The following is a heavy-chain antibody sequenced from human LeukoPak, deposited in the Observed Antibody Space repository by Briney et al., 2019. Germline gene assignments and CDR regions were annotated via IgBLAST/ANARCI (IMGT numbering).Heavy chain of an antibody. J-gene: IGHJ4*02. Sequence: PSETLSLTCTVSGGPISSYYWSWIRQPPGKGLEWIGYIFYSGSTNYNPSLKSRVTISVDTSKNQFSLKLSSVTAADTAVYYCARDKAKIDYWGQGTLVTVSS. V-gene: IGHV4-59*01. CDR1: GGPISSYY. CDR3: ARDKAKIDY. CDR2: IFYSGST.